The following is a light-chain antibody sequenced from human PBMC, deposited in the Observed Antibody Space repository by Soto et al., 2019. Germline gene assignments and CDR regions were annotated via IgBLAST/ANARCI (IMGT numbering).Light chain of an antibody. CDR3: TSWDSSLSVVM. Sequence: QSVLTQPPSVSAAPGQKVTISCSGTSSSIGNNYESWYQQFPGTAPKLLIYDNNKRHSGIPDRFSGSKSGTSATLGITGLQTGDEADYYCTSWDSSLSVVMFGGGTKVTVL. J-gene: IGLJ3*02. V-gene: IGLV1-51*01. CDR1: SSSIGNNY. CDR2: DNN.